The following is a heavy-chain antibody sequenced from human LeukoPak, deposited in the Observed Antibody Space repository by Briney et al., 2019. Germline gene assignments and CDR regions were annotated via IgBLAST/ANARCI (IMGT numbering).Heavy chain of an antibody. CDR2: IYHSGST. Sequence: SETLSLTCAVSGYSISSVYYWGWIRQPPGEGLEWIGSIYHSGSTYYNPSLKSRVTITVATSKNQFSLKLSSVTAADTAVYYCARLRWSGYYYYYMDVWGKGTTVTVSS. CDR3: ARLRWSGYYYYYMDV. J-gene: IGHJ6*03. D-gene: IGHD3-3*01. V-gene: IGHV4-38-2*01. CDR1: GYSISSVYY.